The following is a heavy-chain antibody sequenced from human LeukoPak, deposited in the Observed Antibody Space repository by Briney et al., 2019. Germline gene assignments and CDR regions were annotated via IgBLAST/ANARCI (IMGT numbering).Heavy chain of an antibody. V-gene: IGHV4-59*01. Sequence: SETLSLTCTGSGGSFSSYYWSWIRQPPGKGLEWIGYIYYSGSTDYNPPRNSRVTISVETSKNQFSLNLSCVTGADTAVYYCARGRLARSPYFDYWGQGTLVTVSS. D-gene: IGHD6-19*01. J-gene: IGHJ4*02. CDR3: ARGRLARSPYFDY. CDR2: IYYSGST. CDR1: GGSFSSYY.